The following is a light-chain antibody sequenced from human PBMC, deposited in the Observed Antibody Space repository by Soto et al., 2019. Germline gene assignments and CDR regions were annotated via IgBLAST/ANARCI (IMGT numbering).Light chain of an antibody. CDR1: SSDVGGYNY. V-gene: IGLV2-8*01. J-gene: IGLJ1*01. Sequence: QSALTQPPSASGSPGQSVTISCTGTSSDVGGYNYVSWYQQHPGKAPKLMIYEVSKRPSGVPDRFSGSKSCNTASLTVSERHAEDEADYYCSSYAGSNNFFGTGTKLTVL. CDR2: EVS. CDR3: SSYAGSNNF.